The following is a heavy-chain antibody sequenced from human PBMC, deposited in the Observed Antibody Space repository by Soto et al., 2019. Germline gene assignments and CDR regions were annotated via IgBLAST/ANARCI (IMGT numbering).Heavy chain of an antibody. D-gene: IGHD6-13*01. CDR1: GFTFSSYE. V-gene: IGHV3-48*03. Sequence: GGSLRLSCGTSGFTFSSYEMNWVRQAPGKGLEWVSYISSSGRTIYYADSVKGRFTISRDNAENSLFLQMNSLRAEDTAVYYCAREAADTNGFDYWGQGTLVTVSS. CDR2: ISSSGRTI. J-gene: IGHJ4*02. CDR3: AREAADTNGFDY.